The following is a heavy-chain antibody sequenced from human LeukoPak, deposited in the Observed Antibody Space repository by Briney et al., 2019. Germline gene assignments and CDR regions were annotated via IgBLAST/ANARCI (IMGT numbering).Heavy chain of an antibody. CDR1: GGSFSGYY. D-gene: IGHD6-13*01. CDR3: TWSSSRNYYYGMDV. J-gene: IGHJ6*04. Sequence: SETLSLTCAVYGGSFSGYYWSWIRQPPGKGLEWIGEINHSRSTNYNPSLKSRVTISVDTSKNQFSLKLSSVTAADTAVYYCTWSSSRNYYYGMDVWGKGTTVTVSS. V-gene: IGHV4-34*01. CDR2: INHSRST.